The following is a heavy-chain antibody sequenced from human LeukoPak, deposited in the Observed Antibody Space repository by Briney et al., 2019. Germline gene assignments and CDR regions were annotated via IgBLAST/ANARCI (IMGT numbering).Heavy chain of an antibody. V-gene: IGHV3-74*01. CDR3: VRDGDAYNFDF. CDR1: GFTLSLAW. CDR2: IKYDGSYT. D-gene: IGHD5-24*01. J-gene: IGHJ4*02. Sequence: GGSLRLSCATSGFTLSLAWMHWVRQAPGKGLEWVSRIKYDGSYTNYADSVKGRFTISRDSARNTLSLHMISLRAEDTAIYFCVRDGDAYNFDFWGQGVLVTVSS.